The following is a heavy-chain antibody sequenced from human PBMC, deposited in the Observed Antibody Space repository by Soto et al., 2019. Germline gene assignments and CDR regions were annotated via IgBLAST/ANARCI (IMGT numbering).Heavy chain of an antibody. D-gene: IGHD3-22*01. CDR2: IKQDGSEK. CDR1: GFTFSSYW. J-gene: IGHJ3*02. V-gene: IGHV3-7*01. CDR3: ASYYYDSSRPFDI. Sequence: EVQLVESGGGLVQPGGSLRLSCAASGFTFSSYWMSWVRQAPGKGLEWVANIKQDGSEKYYVDSVKGRFTISRDNAKXXLYLQMNSLRAEDTAVYYCASYYYDSSRPFDIWGQGTMVTVSS.